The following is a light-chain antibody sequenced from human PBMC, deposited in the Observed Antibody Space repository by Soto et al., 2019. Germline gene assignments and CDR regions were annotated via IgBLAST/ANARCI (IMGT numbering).Light chain of an antibody. V-gene: IGLV2-14*01. J-gene: IGLJ2*01. Sequence: QSALTQPASVSGSPGQSITISCTGTNSDIGDYNYVSWYQHHPDKAPKLMIYEVRNRPSGVSNRFSGSKSGNTASLTISGLQAEDETDYYCSSYTSTNHVVFGGGTKVTVL. CDR1: NSDIGDYNY. CDR2: EVR. CDR3: SSYTSTNHVV.